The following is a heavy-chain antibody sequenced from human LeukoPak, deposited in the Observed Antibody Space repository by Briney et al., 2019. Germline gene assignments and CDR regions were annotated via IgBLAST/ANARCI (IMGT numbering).Heavy chain of an antibody. CDR2: INIDGSDP. J-gene: IGHJ4*02. V-gene: IGHV3-74*03. CDR3: SKGLGD. Sequence: GGSLRLSCAASGFTFRSNWMHWVRQAPGKGLVWVSRINIDGSDPTYADSVKGRFTISRDRAKNTLHLQMNSLRAEDTAVYHCSKGLGDWGQGTLVTVSS. CDR1: GFTFRSNW. D-gene: IGHD7-27*01.